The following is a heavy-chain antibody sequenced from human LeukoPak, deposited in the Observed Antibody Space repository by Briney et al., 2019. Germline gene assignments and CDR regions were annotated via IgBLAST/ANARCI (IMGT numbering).Heavy chain of an antibody. V-gene: IGHV3-23*01. Sequence: GGSLRLSCAASGFTFSSYAMSWVRQAPGKGLEWVSAISGSGGSTYYADSVRGRFTISRDNSKNTLYLQMNSLRAEDTAVYYCAKVFGGQWGPAALDHWGQGTLVSVSS. CDR3: AKVFGGQWGPAALDH. CDR2: ISGSGGST. J-gene: IGHJ4*02. CDR1: GFTFSSYA. D-gene: IGHD3-10*02.